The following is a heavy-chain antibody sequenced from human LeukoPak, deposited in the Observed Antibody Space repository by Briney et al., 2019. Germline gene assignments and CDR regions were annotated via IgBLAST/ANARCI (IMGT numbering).Heavy chain of an antibody. J-gene: IGHJ4*02. CDR3: ARAVTVTAPGATFDY. V-gene: IGHV1-2*02. CDR2: INPNSGGT. Sequence: ASVKVSCKASGYTFTGYYMRWVRQAPGQGLEWMGWINPNSGGTNYAQKFQGRVTMTRDTSISTAYMELSRLRSDDTAVYYCARAVTVTAPGATFDYWGQGTLVTVSS. CDR1: GYTFTGYY. D-gene: IGHD4-23*01.